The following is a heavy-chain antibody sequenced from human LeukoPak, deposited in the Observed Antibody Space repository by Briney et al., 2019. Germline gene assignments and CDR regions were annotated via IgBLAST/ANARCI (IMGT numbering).Heavy chain of an antibody. CDR3: ARERVPVSLAYCGGDCYSALDI. Sequence: GGSLRLSCAASGFTFSDYYMSWIRQAPGKGLEWVSYISSSGSTIYYADSVKGRVTISRDNAKNSLYLQMNRLRAEDTAVYYCARERVPVSLAYCGGDCYSALDIWGQGTMVTVSS. CDR2: ISSSGSTI. D-gene: IGHD2-21*02. V-gene: IGHV3-11*01. J-gene: IGHJ3*02. CDR1: GFTFSDYY.